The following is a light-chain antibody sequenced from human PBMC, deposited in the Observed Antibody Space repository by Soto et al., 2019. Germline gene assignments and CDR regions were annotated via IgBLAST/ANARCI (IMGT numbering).Light chain of an antibody. V-gene: IGLV2-14*01. CDR3: SSKRTTASLV. CDR1: SSDVGAYNY. CDR2: EVS. Sequence: QSSLTEPACVSWSPGQTIPISCTGTSSDVGAYNYVSWYQQHPGKAPKLMIYEVSNRPSGVSDRFSGSKSGNTASLTISGLQAADEADYYCSSKRTTASLVFGTGTKVTVL. J-gene: IGLJ1*01.